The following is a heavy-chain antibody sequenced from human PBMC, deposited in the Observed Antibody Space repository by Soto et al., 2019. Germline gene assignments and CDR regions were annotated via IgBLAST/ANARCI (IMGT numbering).Heavy chain of an antibody. D-gene: IGHD3-10*01. CDR3: ARDPGSGSYYGWFDP. V-gene: IGHV4-59*01. CDR2: IYYSGST. Sequence: QVQLQESGPGLVKPSETLSLTCTVSGGSISRYYWNWIRQPPGKGLEWIGYIYYSGSTNYNPSLKRRVTISLDTSKNQFSLKLSSVTAADTAVYYCARDPGSGSYYGWFDPWGQGTLVTVSS. J-gene: IGHJ5*02. CDR1: GGSISRYY.